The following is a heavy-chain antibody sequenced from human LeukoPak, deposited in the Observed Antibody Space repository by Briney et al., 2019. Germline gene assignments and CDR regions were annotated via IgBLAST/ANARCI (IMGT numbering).Heavy chain of an antibody. CDR3: AKNYDILTGRSINYYYYYMDV. J-gene: IGHJ6*03. Sequence: GASVKVSCKASGGTFSSYAISWVRQAPGQGLEWMGGIIPIFGTANYAQKFQGRVTITADKSTSTAYMELSSLRSEDTAVYYCAKNYDILTGRSINYYYYYMDVWGKGTTVTVSS. V-gene: IGHV1-69*06. CDR2: IIPIFGTA. CDR1: GGTFSSYA. D-gene: IGHD3-9*01.